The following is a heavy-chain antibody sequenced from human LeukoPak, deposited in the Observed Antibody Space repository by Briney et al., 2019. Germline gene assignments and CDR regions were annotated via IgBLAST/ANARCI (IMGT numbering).Heavy chain of an antibody. J-gene: IGHJ2*01. D-gene: IGHD4-23*01. V-gene: IGHV4-59*11. CDR2: IYYSGST. CDR1: GGSISSHH. CDR3: VRLSVVSPHRYFDL. Sequence: SETLSLTCTVSGGSISSHHWSWIRQSPGKGLEWIGYIYYSGSTNYNPSLKSRVTMSVDTSKDQFSLKLSSVTAADTAVYYCVRLSVVSPHRYFDLWGRGTLVTVSS.